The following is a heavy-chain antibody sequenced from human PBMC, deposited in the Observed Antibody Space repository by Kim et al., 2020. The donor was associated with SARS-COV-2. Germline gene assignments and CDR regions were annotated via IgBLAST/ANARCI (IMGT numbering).Heavy chain of an antibody. CDR1: GGSISSYY. D-gene: IGHD3-22*01. CDR2: INYSGST. CDR3: ARRSLGYYDSSGPQAGFDI. J-gene: IGHJ3*02. Sequence: SETLSLTCTVSGGSISSYYWSWIRQPPGKGLEWIGYINYSGSTNYNPSLKSRVTISVDTSKNQFSLKLSSVTAADTAVYYCARRSLGYYDSSGPQAGFDIWGQGRIGTVSS. V-gene: IGHV4-59*01.